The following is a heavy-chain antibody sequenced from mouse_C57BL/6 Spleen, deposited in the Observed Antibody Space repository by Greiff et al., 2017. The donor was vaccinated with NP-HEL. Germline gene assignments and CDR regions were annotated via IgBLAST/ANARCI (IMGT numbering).Heavy chain of an antibody. J-gene: IGHJ4*01. Sequence: EVQLQQSGPELVKPGASVKISCKASGYTFTDYYMNWVKQSHGKSLEWIGDINPNNGGTSYNQKFKGKATLTVDKSSSTAYMELRSLTSEDSAVYYCAREGGLLSFMDYWGQGTSVTVSS. V-gene: IGHV1-26*01. CDR1: GYTFTDYY. CDR3: AREGGLLSFMDY. CDR2: INPNNGGT. D-gene: IGHD2-1*01.